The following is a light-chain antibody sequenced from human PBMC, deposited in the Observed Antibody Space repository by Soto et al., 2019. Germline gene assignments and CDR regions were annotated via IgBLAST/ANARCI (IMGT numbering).Light chain of an antibody. Sequence: DIVLTQSPDSLAVSLGERATINCKSSQSVLLTSNNKNYLAWYQQKPGQPPKVLISWASTRESGVPDRFSRGGAGTDFTLTITRLEAEDVAVYYCQQYYTTLTFGGGTKVEIK. J-gene: IGKJ4*01. CDR2: WAS. V-gene: IGKV4-1*01. CDR3: QQYYTTLT. CDR1: QSVLLTSNNKNY.